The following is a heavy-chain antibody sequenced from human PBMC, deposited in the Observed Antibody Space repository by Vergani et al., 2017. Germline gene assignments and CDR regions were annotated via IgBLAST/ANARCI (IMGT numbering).Heavy chain of an antibody. D-gene: IGHD6-6*01. CDR2: IYYSGST. V-gene: IGHV4-39*01. CDR1: GGSISSSSYY. Sequence: QLQLQESGPGLVKPSETLSLTCTVSGGSISSSSYYWGWIRQPPGKGLEWIGSIYYSGSTYYNPSLKSRVTISVDTSKNQFSLKLSSVTAADTAVYYCARQRGAARPDQKGYYFDYWGQGTLVTVSS. J-gene: IGHJ4*02. CDR3: ARQRGAARPDQKGYYFDY.